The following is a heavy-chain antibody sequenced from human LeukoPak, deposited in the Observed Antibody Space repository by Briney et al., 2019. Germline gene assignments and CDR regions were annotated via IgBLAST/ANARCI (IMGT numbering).Heavy chain of an antibody. D-gene: IGHD6-19*01. V-gene: IGHV3-21*01. J-gene: IGHJ4*02. CDR3: ARDNSGWSRDY. CDR2: INSGSNHI. Sequence: GGSLRLSSAASGSTLRSYSMSWVRQAPGKGLEWVSSINSGSNHIYYADAVQGRFTISRDNAKKSLYLQMNSLRAEDTAIYYCARDNSGWSRDYWGQGTLVTVSS. CDR1: GSTLRSYS.